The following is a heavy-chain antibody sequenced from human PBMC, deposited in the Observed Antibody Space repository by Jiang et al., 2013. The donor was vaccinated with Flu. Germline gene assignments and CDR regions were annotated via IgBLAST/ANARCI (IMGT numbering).Heavy chain of an antibody. CDR2: VYNSGST. J-gene: IGHJ4*02. D-gene: IGHD2-21*01. V-gene: IGHV4-59*08. CDR3: ARHQPAIPPYSQFTFDY. Sequence: GLVKPSETLSLTCTVSGGSISNHYWSWIRQPPGKGLEWIGYVYNSGSTNYNPSLNSRVTISVDTSKNQFSLKLSSVTAADTAMYYCARHQPAIPPYSQFTFDYWGQGSLVTASS. CDR1: GGSISNHY.